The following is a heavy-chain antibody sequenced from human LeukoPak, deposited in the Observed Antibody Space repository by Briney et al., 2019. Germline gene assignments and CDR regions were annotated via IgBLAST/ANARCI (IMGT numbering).Heavy chain of an antibody. D-gene: IGHD1-7*01. J-gene: IGHJ4*02. Sequence: GGSLRLSCAASGFTFSSYGMHWVRQAPGKGLEWVSYIRTSGTNTDYTGSVKGRFTISRDNAKNSLYLQMNSLRAEDTAVYYCARMNYVSSGWGAPFDYWGQGTLVTVSS. CDR2: IRTSGTNT. V-gene: IGHV3-48*04. CDR3: ARMNYVSSGWGAPFDY. CDR1: GFTFSSYG.